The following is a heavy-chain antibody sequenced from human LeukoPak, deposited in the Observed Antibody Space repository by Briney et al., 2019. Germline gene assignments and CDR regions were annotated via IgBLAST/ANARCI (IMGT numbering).Heavy chain of an antibody. CDR2: INPSGGSK. J-gene: IGHJ4*02. Sequence: GGSVTVSCKAYGYTFTSYYMAWVRQAPGQGLEWMGVINPSGGSKIYAKKFQGRVTMTRDTSTSTVYMELSSLRSEDTAVYCCAREGHLTIFGAGRGYYFDYWGQGTLVTVSS. CDR3: AREGHLTIFGAGRGYYFDY. V-gene: IGHV1-46*01. CDR1: GYTFTSYY. D-gene: IGHD3-3*01.